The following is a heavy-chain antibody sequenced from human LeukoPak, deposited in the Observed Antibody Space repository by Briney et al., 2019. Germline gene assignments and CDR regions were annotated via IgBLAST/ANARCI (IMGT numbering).Heavy chain of an antibody. V-gene: IGHV4-39*01. Sequence: SETLSLTCTVSGGSISSRSYYWGWIRQPPGKGLEWIGSIYYSGSTYYNPSLKSRVTISVDTSRNQFSLKLSSVTAADTAVYYCARHAFYGAFCFDFWGQGTLVTVSS. CDR3: ARHAFYGAFCFDF. CDR2: IYYSGST. D-gene: IGHD3-3*02. CDR1: GGSISSRSYY. J-gene: IGHJ4*02.